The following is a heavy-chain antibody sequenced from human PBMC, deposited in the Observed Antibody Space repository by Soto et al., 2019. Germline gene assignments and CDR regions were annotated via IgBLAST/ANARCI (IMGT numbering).Heavy chain of an antibody. Sequence: QVQLQQWGAGLLKPSETLSLTCAVYGGSFSGYYWSWIRQPPGKGLEWIGEINHSGSTNYNPSLKSRVTISVDTSKNQFSLKLSSVTAADTAVYYCASRPLHSGYDPSVFDYWGQGTLVTVSS. D-gene: IGHD5-12*01. CDR2: INHSGST. J-gene: IGHJ4*02. CDR3: ASRPLHSGYDPSVFDY. CDR1: GGSFSGYY. V-gene: IGHV4-34*01.